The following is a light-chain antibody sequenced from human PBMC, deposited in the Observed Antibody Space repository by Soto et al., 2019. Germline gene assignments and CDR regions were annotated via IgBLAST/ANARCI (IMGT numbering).Light chain of an antibody. CDR2: EVS. CDR1: SSTVGGYNY. J-gene: IGLJ2*01. V-gene: IGLV2-8*01. Sequence: QSALTQPPSASGSLGQSVTSSSTGPSSTVGGYNYVSWDQQHPGKAPKPMISEVSKRPSGVPDRFSGSKSGNTASLTVSGLQAEDEADYYCSSFAGNNNLVFGGGTKLTVL. CDR3: SSFAGNNNLV.